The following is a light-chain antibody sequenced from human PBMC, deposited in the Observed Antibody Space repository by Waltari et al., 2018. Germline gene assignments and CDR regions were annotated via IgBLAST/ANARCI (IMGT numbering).Light chain of an antibody. J-gene: IGKJ4*01. CDR1: HSVRSY. CDR3: QQYDNLPLT. Sequence: DIQMTQSPSSLSASVGDRVTITCRASHSVRSYLNWYQQKPGNAPNLLIFAASSLQSGVPSRISGSGSGTVFTFTIGDLQPEDVATYFCQQYDNLPLTFGGGTKVEIK. CDR2: AAS. V-gene: IGKV1-33*01.